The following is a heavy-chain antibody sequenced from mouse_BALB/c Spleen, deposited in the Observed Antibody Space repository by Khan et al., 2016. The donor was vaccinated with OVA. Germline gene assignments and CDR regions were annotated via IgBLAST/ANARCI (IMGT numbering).Heavy chain of an antibody. CDR3: GSEASSWDFSFPY. J-gene: IGHJ3*01. V-gene: IGHV1S136*01. CDR2: INPYNAGT. D-gene: IGHD4-1*01. Sequence: VQLQQSGPELVGPGASVKMSCKASGYTFTNYVMHWVKQKPGQGLEWIGYINPYNAGTRYNEKFKGKATLTSDISSTTAYMELSSLTSEDSAVYYCGSEASSWDFSFPYWGQGTLVTVSA. CDR1: GYTFTNYV.